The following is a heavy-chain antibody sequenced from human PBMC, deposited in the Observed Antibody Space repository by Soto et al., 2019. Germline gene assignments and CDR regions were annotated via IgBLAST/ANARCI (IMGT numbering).Heavy chain of an antibody. V-gene: IGHV3-74*01. Sequence: GGSLRLSCAASGFTFSNYWMHWVRQAPGKGLVWVSRIKFDGSNTDYADSVKGRFTISRDNAKNTLYLQMNSLRAEDTTLYYCARGVPNYYAMDVWGQGTTVTVSS. CDR1: GFTFSNYW. CDR3: ARGVPNYYAMDV. CDR2: IKFDGSNT. J-gene: IGHJ6*02.